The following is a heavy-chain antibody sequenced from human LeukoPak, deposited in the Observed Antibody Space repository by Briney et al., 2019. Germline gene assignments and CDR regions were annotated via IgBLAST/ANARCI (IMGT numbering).Heavy chain of an antibody. V-gene: IGHV1-2*02. CDR3: TRDQNVRGVAAGMEGWFDP. Sequence: GASVKVSCKASGYTFTGYYMHWVRRAPGQGLEWMGWINPNSGGTNYAQKFEGRVTITADTSTSTVYLELSNVRSDDTAIYYCTRDQNVRGVAAGMEGWFDPWGQGTLVTVSS. CDR1: GYTFTGYY. J-gene: IGHJ5*02. CDR2: INPNSGGT. D-gene: IGHD1-1*01.